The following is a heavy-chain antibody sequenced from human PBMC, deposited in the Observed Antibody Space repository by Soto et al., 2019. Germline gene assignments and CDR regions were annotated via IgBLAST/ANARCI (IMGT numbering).Heavy chain of an antibody. CDR2: ISSDGSNK. Sequence: QVQLVESGGGVVQPGRPLSLSCAASGFTFRKYVMHWVRQAPGKGLEWVAVISSDGSNKYYADSVKGRFTISRDNSKNTLYLQMNSLRIEDTAVYYCTKDRATHRNYWGQGTLVTVSS. CDR3: TKDRATHRNY. J-gene: IGHJ4*02. CDR1: GFTFRKYV. D-gene: IGHD5-12*01. V-gene: IGHV3-30*18.